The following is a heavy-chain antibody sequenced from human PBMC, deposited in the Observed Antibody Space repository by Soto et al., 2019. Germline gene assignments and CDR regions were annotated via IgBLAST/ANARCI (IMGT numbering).Heavy chain of an antibody. CDR2: ISSSSSYI. Sequence: GQLVESGGGVVQPGTSLRLSCEASGFIFSSYSMNWVRQAPGKGLEWVSSISSSSSYIYYADSVKGRFTISRDNAKNSLYLQMNSLRAEDTAVYYCAREPLGYCTNGVCYTGFDYWGQGTLVTVSS. CDR3: AREPLGYCTNGVCYTGFDY. J-gene: IGHJ4*02. CDR1: GFIFSSYS. V-gene: IGHV3-21*01. D-gene: IGHD2-8*01.